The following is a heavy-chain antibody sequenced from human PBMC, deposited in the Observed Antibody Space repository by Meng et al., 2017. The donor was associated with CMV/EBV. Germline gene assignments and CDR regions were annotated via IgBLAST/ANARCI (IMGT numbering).Heavy chain of an antibody. V-gene: IGHV3-30-3*01. Sequence: GESLKISCAASGFTFSSYAMHWVRQAPGKGLEWVAAISYDGSNKYYADSVKGRFTISRDNSKNTLYLQMNSLRAEDTAVYYCARDPDLPYPDFWSGYYFDYWGQGTLVTVSS. CDR3: ARDPDLPYPDFWSGYYFDY. J-gene: IGHJ4*02. D-gene: IGHD3-3*01. CDR2: ISYDGSNK. CDR1: GFTFSSYA.